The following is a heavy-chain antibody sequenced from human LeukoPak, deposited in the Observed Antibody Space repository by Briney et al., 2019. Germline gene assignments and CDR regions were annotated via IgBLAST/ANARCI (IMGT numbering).Heavy chain of an antibody. CDR3: AKTTVTTEYMDV. CDR2: ITPIFGTA. D-gene: IGHD4-17*01. CDR1: GGTFSSYA. Sequence: SVKVSCKASGGTFSSYAISWVRQAPGQGLEWMGGITPIFGTANYAQKFQGRVTITADKSTSTAYMELSSLRSEDTAVYYCAKTTVTTEYMDVWGKGTTVTVSS. J-gene: IGHJ6*03. V-gene: IGHV1-69*06.